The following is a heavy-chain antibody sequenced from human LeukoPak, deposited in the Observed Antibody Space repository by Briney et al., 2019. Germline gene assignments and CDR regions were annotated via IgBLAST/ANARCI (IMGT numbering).Heavy chain of an antibody. J-gene: IGHJ4*02. D-gene: IGHD1-26*01. V-gene: IGHV3-48*03. CDR3: ARGKSTTRWDFDY. Sequence: PGGSLRLSCAVSGFTFSRYEFNWVRQVPGKGLEWVSYISTSGFITYYADTVKGRFTISRDNAKNSLFLQMHSLRVEDTAVYYCARGKSTTRWDFDYWGLGTLVTVSS. CDR2: ISTSGFIT. CDR1: GFTFSRYE.